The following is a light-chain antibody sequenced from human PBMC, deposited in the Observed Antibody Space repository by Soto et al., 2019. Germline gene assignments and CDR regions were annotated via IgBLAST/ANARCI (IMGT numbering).Light chain of an antibody. CDR2: GAS. CDR1: QSVSSTY. CDR3: QQYGSSPRT. J-gene: IGKJ1*01. Sequence: EIVLTQSPGTLSLSPGERATLSCRASQSVSSTYLAWYQQKPGQPPRLLIFGASNRAAGTPDRFSGSGSGTDFTLTISRLEPEDFAVYYCQQYGSSPRTFGQGTKVEIK. V-gene: IGKV3-20*01.